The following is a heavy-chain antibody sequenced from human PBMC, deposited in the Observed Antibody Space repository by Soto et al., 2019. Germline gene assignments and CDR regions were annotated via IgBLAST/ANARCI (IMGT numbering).Heavy chain of an antibody. J-gene: IGHJ6*02. CDR1: GFTFSSYA. D-gene: IGHD3-10*01. CDR2: ISGSGGST. Sequence: EVQLLESGGGLVQPGGSLRLSCAASGFTFSSYAMSWVRQAPGKGLEWVSAISGSGGSTYYADSVKGRFTISRDNSKNTLYLQMNSLRAEDTAVYYCAKGSWVRDPTIYGMDVWGQGTTVTVSS. V-gene: IGHV3-23*01. CDR3: AKGSWVRDPTIYGMDV.